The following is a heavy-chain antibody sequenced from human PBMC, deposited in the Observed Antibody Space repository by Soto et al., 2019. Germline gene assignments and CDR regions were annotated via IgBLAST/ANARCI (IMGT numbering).Heavy chain of an antibody. CDR3: ARGNYDFWSGYYPDYYYYGMDV. CDR2: ISGSGGST. Sequence: GGSLRLSCAASGFTFSSYAMSWVRQAPGKGLEWVSAISGSGGSTYNAESVKGRFTISRDNSKNTLKLKINSLRAEDSAVYYCARGNYDFWSGYYPDYYYYGMDVWGQGTTVTVSS. D-gene: IGHD3-3*01. CDR1: GFTFSSYA. V-gene: IGHV3-23*01. J-gene: IGHJ6*02.